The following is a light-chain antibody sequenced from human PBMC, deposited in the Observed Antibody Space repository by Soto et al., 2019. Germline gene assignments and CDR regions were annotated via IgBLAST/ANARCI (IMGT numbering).Light chain of an antibody. Sequence: SYELTQPPSVPVAPGKTARITCGGNNIGSKSVHCYQQKPGQAPVLVTYYDSDRPSGIPERFSGSNSGNTATLTISRVEAGDEADYYCQVWDSSSDHVVFGGGTQLTVL. V-gene: IGLV3-21*04. CDR1: NIGSKS. CDR2: YDS. CDR3: QVWDSSSDHVV. J-gene: IGLJ2*01.